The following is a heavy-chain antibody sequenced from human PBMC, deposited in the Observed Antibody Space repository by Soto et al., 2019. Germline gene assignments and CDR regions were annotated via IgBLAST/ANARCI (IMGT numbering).Heavy chain of an antibody. CDR2: TYYRSKWYS. Sequence: QIQLQQSGPGLVKPSQTLSLTCAISGDSVSSNSAAWNWIRQSPSRGLEWLGRTYYRSKWYSDFEVSVRSRITINPYTSKNQVSLQLNSVTPEDTAVYFCARGSTDGFSRFLDFWGQGTLVTVSS. D-gene: IGHD3-3*01. CDR3: ARGSTDGFSRFLDF. CDR1: GDSVSSNSAA. V-gene: IGHV6-1*01. J-gene: IGHJ4*02.